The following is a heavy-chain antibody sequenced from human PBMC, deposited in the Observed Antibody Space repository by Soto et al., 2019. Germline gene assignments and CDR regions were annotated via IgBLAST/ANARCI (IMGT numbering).Heavy chain of an antibody. J-gene: IGHJ4*02. CDR1: GFTFSSYG. V-gene: IGHV3-30*18. Sequence: QPRGSLRLSCAASGFTFSSYGMHWVRQAPGKGLEWVAVISYDGSNKYYADSVKGRFTISRDNSKNTLYLQMNSLRAEDTAVYYCAKDGIVDTAMGYYFDYWGQGTLVTVSS. CDR2: ISYDGSNK. CDR3: AKDGIVDTAMGYYFDY. D-gene: IGHD5-18*01.